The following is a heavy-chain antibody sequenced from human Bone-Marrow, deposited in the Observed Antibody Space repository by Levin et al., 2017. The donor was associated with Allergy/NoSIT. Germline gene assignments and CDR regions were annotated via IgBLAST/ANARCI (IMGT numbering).Heavy chain of an antibody. J-gene: IGHJ3*02. CDR1: GLTFDDYA. CDR3: ARDYGDYDAFDI. V-gene: IGHV3-20*01. D-gene: IGHD4-17*01. Sequence: GESLKISCEVSGLTFDDYAMTWVRQAPGKGLEWVSGINWNGGSTGYADSVKGRFTISRDNAKNFLYLQMNTLRAEDTAVYHCARDYGDYDAFDIWGPGTMVTVSS. CDR2: INWNGGST.